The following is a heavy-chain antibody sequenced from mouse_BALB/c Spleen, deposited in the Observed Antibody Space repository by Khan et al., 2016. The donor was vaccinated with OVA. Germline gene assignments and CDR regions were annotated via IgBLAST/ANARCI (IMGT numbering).Heavy chain of an antibody. J-gene: IGHJ4*01. D-gene: IGHD2-14*01. CDR3: ARVGYAGTMDY. V-gene: IGHV9-3-1*01. CDR1: GYTFTNYG. CDR2: INTNTGYP. Sequence: QIQLVQSGPELKKPGETVKISCKASGYTFTNYGMNWVKQAPGQGLKWMGYINTNTGYPTYADDFKGRSAFSLETSSSTAYLQINNLTNEDTSTYFCARVGYAGTMDYWGQGTSVTVSS.